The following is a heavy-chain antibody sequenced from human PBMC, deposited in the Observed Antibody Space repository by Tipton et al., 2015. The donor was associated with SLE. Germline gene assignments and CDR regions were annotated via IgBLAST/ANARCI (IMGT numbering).Heavy chain of an antibody. V-gene: IGHV4-61*02. CDR3: AGEGGDWAFDL. J-gene: IGHJ3*01. CDR1: GGSISSGIYY. CDR2: IYTSGST. D-gene: IGHD2-21*01. Sequence: TLSLTCTVSGGSISSGIYYWSWIRQPAGKGLEWIGRIYTSGSTNYNPSLKSRVTISVDTSKNQFSLELSSVAAADTAVYFCAGEGGDWAFDLWGQGTKVTVSS.